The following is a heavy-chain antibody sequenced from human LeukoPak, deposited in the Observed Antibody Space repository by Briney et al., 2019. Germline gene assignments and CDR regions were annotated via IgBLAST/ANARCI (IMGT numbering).Heavy chain of an antibody. CDR2: INPNSGGT. Sequence: ASVKVSCKASGYTFTGYYMHWVRQAPGQGLEWMGWINPNSGGTNYAQKFQGRVTMTRDTSISTAYMELSRLRSDDTAVYYCARSRITMIVVVHFDYWGQGTLVTVSS. V-gene: IGHV1-2*02. J-gene: IGHJ4*02. CDR1: GYTFTGYY. CDR3: ARSRITMIVVVHFDY. D-gene: IGHD3-22*01.